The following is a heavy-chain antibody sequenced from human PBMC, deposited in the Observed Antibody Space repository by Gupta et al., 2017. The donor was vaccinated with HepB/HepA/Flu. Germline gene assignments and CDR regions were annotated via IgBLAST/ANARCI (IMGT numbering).Heavy chain of an antibody. J-gene: IGHJ6*02. Sequence: QVQLVESGGGVVQPGRSLRLSCAASGFTFSSYGMHWVRQAPGKGLEWVAVISYDGSNKYYADSVKGRFTISRDNSKNTLYLQMNSLRAEDTAVYYCAKEDAGTRYYYGMDVWGQGTTVTVSS. CDR3: AKEDAGTRYYYGMDV. V-gene: IGHV3-30*18. CDR1: GFTFSSYG. CDR2: ISYDGSNK.